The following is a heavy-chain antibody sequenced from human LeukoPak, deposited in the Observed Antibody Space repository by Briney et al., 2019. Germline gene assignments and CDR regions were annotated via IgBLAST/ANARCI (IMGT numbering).Heavy chain of an antibody. J-gene: IGHJ4*02. D-gene: IGHD6-13*01. CDR2: INHSGST. CDR1: GGPFSGYY. V-gene: IGHV4-34*01. Sequence: SETLSLTCAVYGGPFSGYYWSWIRQPPGKGLEWIGEINHSGSTNYNPSLKSRVTISVDTSKNQFSLKLSSVTAADTAVYYCARPRLAAAGTIDYWGQGTLVTVSS. CDR3: ARPRLAAAGTIDY.